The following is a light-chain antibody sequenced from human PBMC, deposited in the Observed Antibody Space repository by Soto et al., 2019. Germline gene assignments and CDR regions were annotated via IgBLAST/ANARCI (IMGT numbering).Light chain of an antibody. J-gene: IGLJ2*01. CDR1: SGTIASNF. CDR3: QSYDTNTQI. CDR2: EDN. V-gene: IGLV6-57*04. Sequence: NFMLTQPHSVSESPGKTVTISCTRSSGTIASNFVQWYQQRPGSAPTTVIYEDNQRPSGVPDRFSGSIDRSSNSASLTISGLKTEDEADYYCQSYDTNTQIFGGGTKLTVL.